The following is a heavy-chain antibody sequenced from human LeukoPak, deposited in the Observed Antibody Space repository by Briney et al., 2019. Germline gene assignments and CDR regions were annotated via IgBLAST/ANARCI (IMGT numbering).Heavy chain of an antibody. J-gene: IGHJ5*02. CDR2: IYHSGST. V-gene: IGHV4-38-2*02. CDR3: VRDALKLYCSSTSCYFNWFDP. D-gene: IGHD2-2*01. Sequence: SETLSLTCTVSGYSISSGYYWGWIRQPPGKGLEWTGSIYHSGSTYYNPSLKSRVTISVDTSKNQFSLKLSSVTAADTAVYYCVRDALKLYCSSTSCYFNWFDPWGQGTLVTVSS. CDR1: GYSISSGYY.